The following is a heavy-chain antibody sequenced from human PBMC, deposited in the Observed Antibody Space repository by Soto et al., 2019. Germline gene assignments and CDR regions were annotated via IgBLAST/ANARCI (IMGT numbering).Heavy chain of an antibody. J-gene: IGHJ4*02. CDR3: ARDMASGSCDY. D-gene: IGHD1-26*01. CDR2: IWYDGSNK. CDR1: GFTFSSYG. V-gene: IGHV3-33*01. Sequence: GGSLRLSCAASGFTFSSYGMHWVRQAPGKGLEWVAVIWYDGSNKYYADSVKGRFTISRDNSKNTLYLQMNSLRAEDTAVYYCARDMASGSCDYWGQGTLVTVSS.